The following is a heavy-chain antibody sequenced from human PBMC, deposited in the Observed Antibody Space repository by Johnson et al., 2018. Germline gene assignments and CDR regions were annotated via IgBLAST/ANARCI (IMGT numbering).Heavy chain of an antibody. J-gene: IGHJ3*02. D-gene: IGHD2-8*01. CDR3: ARPLMVYAVDGFGI. CDR1: GFTFSDYY. Sequence: QVQLVESGGGLVKPGGSLRLSCAASGFTFSDYYMSWIRQAPGKGLEWVSYISSSSSTMYYADSVEGRFTISRDNAKNSLYLQMNSLRAEDTAGYYCARPLMVYAVDGFGIWGQGTMVTVSS. V-gene: IGHV3-11*01. CDR2: ISSSSSTM.